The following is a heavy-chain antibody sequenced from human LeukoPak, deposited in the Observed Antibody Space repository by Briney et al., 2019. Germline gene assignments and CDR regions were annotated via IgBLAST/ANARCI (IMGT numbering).Heavy chain of an antibody. CDR3: SRESGPFCPFGY. J-gene: IGHJ4*02. V-gene: IGHV4-4*02. CDR1: GGSISGTNW. CDR2: ISLAGQT. Sequence: SGTLSLTCGVSGGSISGTNWWSWVRQPPGQGLEWIGEISLAGQTNYNPSLNGRLTMSLDKSSNQLSLHLTSLTAAHTAPYFCSRESGPFCPFGYWGQGTLVIVSS. D-gene: IGHD1-26*01.